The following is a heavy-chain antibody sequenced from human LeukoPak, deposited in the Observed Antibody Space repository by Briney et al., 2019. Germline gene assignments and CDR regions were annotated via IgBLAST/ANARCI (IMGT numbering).Heavy chain of an antibody. D-gene: IGHD2-2*02. CDR1: GYTFTSYY. Sequence: ASVTVSCKASGYTFTSYYMHWVRQAPGQGLEWMGIINPSGGSTSYAQKFQGRVTMTRDTSTSTVYMELSSLRSEDTAVYYCARDRRDSIRSYWYFDLWGRGTLVTVSS. J-gene: IGHJ2*01. V-gene: IGHV1-46*01. CDR2: INPSGGST. CDR3: ARDRRDSIRSYWYFDL.